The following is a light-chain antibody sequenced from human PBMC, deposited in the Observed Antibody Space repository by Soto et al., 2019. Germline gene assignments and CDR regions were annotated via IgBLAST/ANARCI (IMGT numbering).Light chain of an antibody. V-gene: IGKV3-20*01. CDR2: GAS. Sequence: EIVLTQSPGTLSLSPGERATLSCRASQSVSSSYLTWYQQKPGQAPRLLIYGASSRATGIPDRFSGSGSGTDFTLTISRLEPEDFAVYYCQSLETFGQGTKLEIK. J-gene: IGKJ2*01. CDR1: QSVSSSY. CDR3: QSLET.